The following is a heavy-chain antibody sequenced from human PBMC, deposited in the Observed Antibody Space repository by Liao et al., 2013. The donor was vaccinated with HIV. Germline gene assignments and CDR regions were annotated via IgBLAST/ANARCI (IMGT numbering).Heavy chain of an antibody. CDR1: GGSFSGYY. J-gene: IGHJ4*02. V-gene: IGHV4-34*01. CDR2: INHSGST. CDR3: ARAQTGPLYYFDY. Sequence: QVQLQQWGAGLLKPSETLSLTCAVYGGSFSGYYWSWIRQPPGKGLEWIGEINHSGSTNYNPSLKSRVTISVDTSKNQFSLKLSSVTAADTAVYYCARAQTGPLYYFDYWGQGTLVTVSS. D-gene: IGHD7-27*01.